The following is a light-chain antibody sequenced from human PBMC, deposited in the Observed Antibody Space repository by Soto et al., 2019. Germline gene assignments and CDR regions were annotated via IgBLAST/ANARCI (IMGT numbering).Light chain of an antibody. V-gene: IGKV4-1*01. CDR3: QQLNSHPRT. CDR2: WAS. CDR1: QSVLSSSNNKNY. J-gene: IGKJ2*01. Sequence: DIVMTQSPDSLAVSLGERATINCKSSQSVLSSSNNKNYLAWYQQKPGQPPKLLIYWASTRESGVPDRFSGSGSGTDFSLTISSLQPEDFATYYCQQLNSHPRTFGQGTKLEIK.